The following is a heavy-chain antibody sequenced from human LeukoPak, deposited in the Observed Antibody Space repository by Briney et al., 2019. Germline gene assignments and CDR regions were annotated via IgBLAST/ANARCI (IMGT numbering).Heavy chain of an antibody. CDR1: GFTFDDYG. Sequence: EGSLRLSCAASGFTFDDYGMSWVRQAPGKGLVWVSRINSDGSSTSYADSVKGRFTISRDNAKNTLYLQMNSLRAEDTAVYYCARDDYYDSSGNDYWGQGTLVTVSS. D-gene: IGHD3-22*01. CDR3: ARDDYYDSSGNDY. V-gene: IGHV3-74*01. CDR2: INSDGSST. J-gene: IGHJ4*02.